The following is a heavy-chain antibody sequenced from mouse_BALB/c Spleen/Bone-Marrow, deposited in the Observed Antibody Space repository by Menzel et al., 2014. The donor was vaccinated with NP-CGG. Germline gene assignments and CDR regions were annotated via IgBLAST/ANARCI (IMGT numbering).Heavy chain of an antibody. CDR2: IDPANGNI. D-gene: IGHD1-1*01. V-gene: IGHV14-3*02. J-gene: IGHJ3*01. CDR1: GFNIKDTY. Sequence: VQLQQSGAELVKPGASVKLSCTASGFNIKDTYMHWVKQRPEQGLEWIGRIDPANGNIKYDPKFQGKATITADTSSNTAYLQLGSLTSEDTAVYYCAPYYYGRWFANWGKGTLVTVSA. CDR3: APYYYGRWFAN.